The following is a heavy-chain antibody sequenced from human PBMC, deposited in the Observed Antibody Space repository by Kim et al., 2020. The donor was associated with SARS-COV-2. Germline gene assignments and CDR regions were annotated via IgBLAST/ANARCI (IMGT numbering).Heavy chain of an antibody. J-gene: IGHJ6*02. CDR1: GGSISSYY. CDR2: IYYSGST. CDR3: AREEGYYYGMDV. Sequence: SETLSLTCTVSGGSISSYYWSWIRQPPGKGLEWIGYIYYSGSTNYNPSLKSRVTISVDTAKNQFSLKVISVTAADTAGYYFAREEGYYYGMDVWGQGTTVTVAS. V-gene: IGHV4-59*01.